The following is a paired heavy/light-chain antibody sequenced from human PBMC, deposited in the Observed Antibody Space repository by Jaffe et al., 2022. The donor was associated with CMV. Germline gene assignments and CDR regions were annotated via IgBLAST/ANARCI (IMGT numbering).Heavy chain of an antibody. CDR2: INPSGGST. V-gene: IGHV1-46*01. J-gene: IGHJ6*02. CDR1: GYTFTSYY. D-gene: IGHD6-6*01. Sequence: QVQLVQSGAEVKKPGASVKVSCKASGYTFTSYYMHWVRQAPGQGLEWMGIINPSGGSTSYAQKFQGRVTMTRDTSTSTVYMELSSLRSEDTAVYYCAREGGYKGIAALNYYYGMDVWGQGTTVTVSS. CDR3: AREGGYKGIAALNYYYGMDV.
Light chain of an antibody. CDR2: KAS. CDR3: QQYNSYPCT. Sequence: DIQMTQSPSTLSASVGDRVTITCRASQSISSWLAWYQQKPGKAPKLLIYKASSLESGVPSRFSGSGSGTEFTLTISSLQPDDFATYYCQQYNSYPCTFGQGTKLEIK. J-gene: IGKJ2*02. CDR1: QSISSW. V-gene: IGKV1-5*03.